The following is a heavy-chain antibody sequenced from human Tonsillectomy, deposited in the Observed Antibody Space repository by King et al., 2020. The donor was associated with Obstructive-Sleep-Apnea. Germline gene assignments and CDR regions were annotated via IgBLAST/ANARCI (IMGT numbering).Heavy chain of an antibody. J-gene: IGHJ4*02. CDR1: GVTLISYG. CDR2: INGNVSST. D-gene: IGHD3-9*01. CDR3: ARGRSWFTDY. V-gene: IGHV3-74*02. Sequence: QLVQSGVVLVQPGGSWRLLCSAYGVTLISYGSNWVLQAPGKGLVWFSRINGNVSSTSYADPVKGRFTISRDNAKNTLYLQMNSLRAEDTAVYYCARGRSWFTDYWGQGTLVTVSS.